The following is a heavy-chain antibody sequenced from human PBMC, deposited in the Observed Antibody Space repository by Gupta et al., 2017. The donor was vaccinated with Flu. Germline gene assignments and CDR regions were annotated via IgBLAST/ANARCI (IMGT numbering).Heavy chain of an antibody. D-gene: IGHD3-16*01. V-gene: IGHV3-15*01. J-gene: IGHJ3*02. CDR2: LKGHADGGTT. CDR3: TTDSSGGITFDI. Sequence: RQAPGKGLEWVGRLKGHADGGTTDYGPPVNGRFTISRDDSKNTLFLQMRSLQAEDTAMYFCTTDSSGGITFDIWGQGTMVTVSS.